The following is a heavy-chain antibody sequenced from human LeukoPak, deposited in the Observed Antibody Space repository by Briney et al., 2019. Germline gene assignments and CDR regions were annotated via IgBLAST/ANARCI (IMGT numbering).Heavy chain of an antibody. CDR3: TGPPD. CDR1: GFSVSDAW. V-gene: IGHV3-15*01. J-gene: IGHJ4*02. CDR2: IMSKNDGGTT. Sequence: GSLRLSCAVSGFSVSDAWMSWVRQAPGKGLEWVGRIMSKNDGGTTDYAASVKGRFSISRDDSKNTLYLQMNSLKTEDTAVYYCTGPPDWGQGTLVTVSS.